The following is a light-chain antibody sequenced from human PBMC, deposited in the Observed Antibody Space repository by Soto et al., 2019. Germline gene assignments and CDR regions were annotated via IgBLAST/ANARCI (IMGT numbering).Light chain of an antibody. V-gene: IGKV1-5*03. CDR2: KAS. CDR1: QSIVNL. CDR3: QQYHTYPYT. J-gene: IGKJ2*01. Sequence: DIQMTQSPSTLSASVGGRVTISCRASQSIVNLSAWYQQKPGKAPNLLIYKASSLESGVPSRFSGSGSGTEFTLTISSLQPDDFATYYCQQYHTYPYTFGQGTKLEIK.